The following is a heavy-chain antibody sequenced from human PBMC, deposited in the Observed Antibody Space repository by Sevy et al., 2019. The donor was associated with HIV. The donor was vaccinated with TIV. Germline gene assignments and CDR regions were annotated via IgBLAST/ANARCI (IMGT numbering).Heavy chain of an antibody. CDR2: ISYNGRNQ. CDR1: GFSLSDHA. V-gene: IGHV3-30*04. J-gene: IGHJ4*02. CDR3: ARFVGYCSGGRCSIIHF. Sequence: GGSLRRSCAASGFSLSDHAVSWVRQTPGKVLEWLAVISYNGRNQYYADSVKGRFTISKDDSKNTLYLKLNSLRAEDTAVYYCARFVGYCSGGRCSIIHFWGQGTLVTVSS. D-gene: IGHD2-15*01.